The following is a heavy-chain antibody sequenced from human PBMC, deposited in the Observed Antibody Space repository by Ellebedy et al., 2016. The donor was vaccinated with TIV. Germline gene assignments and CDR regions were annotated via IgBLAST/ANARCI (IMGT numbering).Heavy chain of an antibody. CDR2: ISGSGGST. Sequence: GESLKISXAASGFTFSSYAMSWVRQAPGKGLEWVSAISGSGGSTYYADSVKGRFTISRDNSKNTLYLQMNSLRAEDTAVYYCAKELLWFGEDYWGQGTLVTVSS. V-gene: IGHV3-23*01. CDR1: GFTFSSYA. CDR3: AKELLWFGEDY. J-gene: IGHJ4*02. D-gene: IGHD3-10*01.